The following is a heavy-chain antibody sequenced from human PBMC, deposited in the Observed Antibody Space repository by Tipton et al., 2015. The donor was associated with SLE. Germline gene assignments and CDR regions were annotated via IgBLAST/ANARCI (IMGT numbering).Heavy chain of an antibody. CDR1: GGSISSHY. V-gene: IGHV4-59*08. D-gene: IGHD6-13*01. J-gene: IGHJ3*02. CDR3: ARGLSRLIAAADDAFDI. Sequence: TLSLTCTVSGGSISSHYWSWIRQPPGKGLEWIGYIYYSGSTNYNPSLKSRVTISVDTSKNQFSLKLSSVTAADTAVYYCARGLSRLIAAADDAFDIWGQGTMVTVSS. CDR2: IYYSGST.